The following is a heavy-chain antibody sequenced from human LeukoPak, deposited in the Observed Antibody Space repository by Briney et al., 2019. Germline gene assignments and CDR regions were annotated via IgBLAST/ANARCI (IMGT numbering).Heavy chain of an antibody. CDR1: GGSISSYY. J-gene: IGHJ4*02. CDR3: ARDYTALDY. CDR2: IYYSGST. Sequence: PSETLSLTCTVSGGSISSYYWSWIRQHPAGGLEWIGYIYYSGSTNYNPSLKSRVTISVDPSKTQFSLKLSSVTAADTDVYYCARDYTALDYWAQGTLVTVSS. V-gene: IGHV4-59*01.